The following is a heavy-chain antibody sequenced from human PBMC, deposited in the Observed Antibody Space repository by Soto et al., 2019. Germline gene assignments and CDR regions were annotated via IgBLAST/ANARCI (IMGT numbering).Heavy chain of an antibody. V-gene: IGHV3-15*01. CDR1: GFTFSHAW. J-gene: IGHJ1*01. D-gene: IGHD1-26*01. CDR2: IKSKTDAETP. Sequence: EVQLVQSGGGLVKPGGSLRLSCAASGFTFSHAWMNWVRQAPGKGLEWVGRIKSKTDAETPEYAAPVKGRFTISRDDSKNTLYLQMNTLIGEDTAVYYGTTHQWGLAGWGQGTLVTVSS. CDR3: TTHQWGLAG.